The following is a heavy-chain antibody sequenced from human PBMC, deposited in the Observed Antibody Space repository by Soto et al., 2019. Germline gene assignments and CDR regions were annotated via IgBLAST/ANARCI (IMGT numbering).Heavy chain of an antibody. Sequence: PXGTLALTCAVYGGSFSGYYWSWIRQPPGKGLEWIGEINHSGSTNYNPSLKSRVTISVDTSKNQFSLKLSSVTAADTAVYYCAPRAVVVPAVRGGYYGMDVWGQGTTVTVSS. D-gene: IGHD2-2*01. J-gene: IGHJ6*02. CDR3: APRAVVVPAVRGGYYGMDV. V-gene: IGHV4-34*01. CDR1: GGSFSGYY. CDR2: INHSGST.